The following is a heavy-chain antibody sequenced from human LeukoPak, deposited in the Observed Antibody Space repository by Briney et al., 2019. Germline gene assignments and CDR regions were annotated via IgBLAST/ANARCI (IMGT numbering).Heavy chain of an antibody. D-gene: IGHD5-18*01. CDR3: ARAGRIQLWSPFDY. J-gene: IGHJ4*02. CDR2: ISSNGGST. CDR1: GFTFSSYA. Sequence: GSLRLSCAASGFTFSSYAMHWVRQAPGKGLEYVSAISSNGGSTYYANSVKGRFTISRDNSKNTLYLQMGSLRAVDMAVYYCARAGRIQLWSPFDYWGQGTLVTVSS. V-gene: IGHV3-64*01.